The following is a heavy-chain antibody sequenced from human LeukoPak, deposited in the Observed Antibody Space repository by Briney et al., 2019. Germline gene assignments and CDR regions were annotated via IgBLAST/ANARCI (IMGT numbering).Heavy chain of an antibody. CDR2: IWYDGSNK. V-gene: IGHV3-33*01. D-gene: IGHD1-26*01. CDR1: GFTFSGYG. Sequence: GGSLRLSCAASGFTFSGYGMHWVRQAPGKGLEWVAVIWYDGSNKYYADSVKGRFTISRDNSKNTLYLQMNSLRAEDTAVYYCARGRSWELPFDYWGQGTLVTVSS. J-gene: IGHJ4*02. CDR3: ARGRSWELPFDY.